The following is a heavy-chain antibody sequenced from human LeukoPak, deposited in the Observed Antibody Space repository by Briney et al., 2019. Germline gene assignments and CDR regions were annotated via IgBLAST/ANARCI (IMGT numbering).Heavy chain of an antibody. Sequence: GESLKISCKFSGYSFTNYWIGWVRQMPGKGLEWMGIIYPDNSDTKYSPSLQGQVTISADKSISSAYLQWSSLKASDTAMYYCARSGRLGYCSGGSCFRWDYWGQGTLVTVSS. CDR2: IYPDNSDT. J-gene: IGHJ4*02. D-gene: IGHD2-15*01. CDR1: GYSFTNYW. CDR3: ARSGRLGYCSGGSCFRWDY. V-gene: IGHV5-51*01.